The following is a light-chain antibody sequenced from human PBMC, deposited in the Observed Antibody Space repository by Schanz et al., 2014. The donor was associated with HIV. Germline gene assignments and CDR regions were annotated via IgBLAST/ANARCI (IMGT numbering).Light chain of an antibody. CDR3: QQANSFPLT. CDR2: GAS. J-gene: IGKJ4*01. CDR1: QSVSSSY. V-gene: IGKV3-20*01. Sequence: EIVLTQSPGTLSLSPGERATLSCRASQSVSSSYLAWYQQKPGQAPRLLIYGASNRATGIPDRFSGSGSGTEFTLTISSLQSEDFATYYCQQANSFPLTFGGGTKVEI.